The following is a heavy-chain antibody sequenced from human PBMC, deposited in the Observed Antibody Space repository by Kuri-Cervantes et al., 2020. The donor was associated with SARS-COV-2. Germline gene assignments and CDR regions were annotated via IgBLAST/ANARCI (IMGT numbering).Heavy chain of an antibody. D-gene: IGHD2-2*01. V-gene: IGHV3-20*03. CDR3: ARDKACYEALDI. CDR1: GFTFDDYG. Sequence: GGFLRLPLEASGFTFDDYGISWARQAPGKGLDGVSGINWNGGSTAYTDSVKGRFTISRDNAKNSLYLQMNSLRAEDTALYYCARDKACYEALDIWGQGTMVTVSS. CDR2: INWNGGST. J-gene: IGHJ3*02.